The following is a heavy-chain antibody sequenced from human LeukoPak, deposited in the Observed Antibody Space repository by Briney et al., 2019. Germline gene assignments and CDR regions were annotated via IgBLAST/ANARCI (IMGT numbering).Heavy chain of an antibody. Sequence: GGSLRLSCAASGFTFSSYAMSWVRQAPGKGLEWVSSINSGSTYTYYTESVKGRFTVSRDNAKNSLFLQMNSLRAEDTAIYYCARSLTTLTYEGYWGQGTLVTVSS. CDR3: ARSLTTLTYEGY. CDR1: GFTFSSYA. J-gene: IGHJ4*02. V-gene: IGHV3-21*01. D-gene: IGHD1-1*01. CDR2: INSGSTYT.